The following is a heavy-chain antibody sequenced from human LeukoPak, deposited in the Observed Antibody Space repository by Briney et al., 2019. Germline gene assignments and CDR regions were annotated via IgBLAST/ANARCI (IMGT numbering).Heavy chain of an antibody. Sequence: SETLSLTCTVSGGSISSGGYYWSWIRQHPGKGLEWIGEINHSGSTNYNPSLKSRVTISVDTSKNQFSLKLSSVTAADTAVYYCARGVLNIVVVVAATIRNFKFDPWGQGTLVTVSS. CDR1: GGSISSGGYY. V-gene: IGHV4-31*03. CDR2: INHSGST. CDR3: ARGVLNIVVVVAATIRNFKFDP. J-gene: IGHJ5*02. D-gene: IGHD2-15*01.